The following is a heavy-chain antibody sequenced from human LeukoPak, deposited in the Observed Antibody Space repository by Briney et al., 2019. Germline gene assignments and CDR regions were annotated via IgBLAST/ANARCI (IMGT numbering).Heavy chain of an antibody. CDR3: ARNHVPTGLRDV. D-gene: IGHD5-12*01. CDR1: GYTFTSFD. Sequence: ASVKVSCKASGYTFTSFDINWVRQATGQGPEWMGWMNPNSGNTGYAQKFQGRVTMTRDTSINTAYMELSSLGSEDTAVHYCARNHVPTGLRDVWGTGTPVIVSP. J-gene: IGHJ6*04. V-gene: IGHV1-8*01. CDR2: MNPNSGNT.